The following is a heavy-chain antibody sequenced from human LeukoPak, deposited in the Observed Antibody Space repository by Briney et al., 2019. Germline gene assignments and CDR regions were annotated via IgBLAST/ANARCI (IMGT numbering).Heavy chain of an antibody. CDR3: AREGYEGWSEGVNP. J-gene: IGHJ5*02. D-gene: IGHD3-16*01. CDR2: IYYSGST. Sequence: SQTLSLTCTVSGGSISSYYWSWIRQPPGKGLEWIGYIYYSGSTNYNPSLKSRVTISVDTSKNQFSLKLSSVTAADTAVCYCAREGYEGWSEGVNPWGQGTLVTVSS. CDR1: GGSISSYY. V-gene: IGHV4-59*01.